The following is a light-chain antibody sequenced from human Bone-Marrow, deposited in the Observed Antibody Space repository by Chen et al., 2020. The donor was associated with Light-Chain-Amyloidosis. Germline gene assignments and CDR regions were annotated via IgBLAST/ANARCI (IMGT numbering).Light chain of an antibody. CDR1: NIGSTS. J-gene: IGLJ3*02. Sequence: SYVLPQPSSVSVAPGQTATSACGENNIGSTSVTWYQQTPGQAPLLVVYDDSDRPSGIPERLSGSNSGNTATLTISRVEAGDEADYYCQVWDRSSDRPVFGGGTKLTVL. CDR2: DDS. V-gene: IGLV3-21*02. CDR3: QVWDRSSDRPV.